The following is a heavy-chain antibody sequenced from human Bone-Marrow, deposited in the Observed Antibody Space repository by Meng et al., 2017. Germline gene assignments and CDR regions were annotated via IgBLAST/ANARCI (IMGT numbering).Heavy chain of an antibody. CDR2: IYYSGCT. J-gene: IGHJ4*02. D-gene: IGHD6-6*01. Sequence: SEILSLTCTVPGGSISSGGYYWSWIRQHPGKGLEWIGYIYYSGCTYYNPSLKSRVTISVDTSKNQFSLELSSVTAADTAVYYCARAYSSSNYFDYWGQGTLVTVSS. CDR3: ARAYSSSNYFDY. CDR1: GGSISSGGYY. V-gene: IGHV4-31*03.